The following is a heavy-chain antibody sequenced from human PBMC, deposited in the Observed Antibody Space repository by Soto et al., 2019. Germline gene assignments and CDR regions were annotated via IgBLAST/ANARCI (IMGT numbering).Heavy chain of an antibody. Sequence: GGSLRLSCAASGFTFSSYAMHWVRQAPGKGLEWVAVISYDGSNKYYADSVKGRFTISRDNSKNTLYLQMNSLRAEDTAVYYCARERTSNFGVVNHLAYYYYGMDVWGQGTTVTVSS. CDR2: ISYDGSNK. J-gene: IGHJ6*02. CDR1: GFTFSSYA. D-gene: IGHD3-3*01. V-gene: IGHV3-30-3*01. CDR3: ARERTSNFGVVNHLAYYYYGMDV.